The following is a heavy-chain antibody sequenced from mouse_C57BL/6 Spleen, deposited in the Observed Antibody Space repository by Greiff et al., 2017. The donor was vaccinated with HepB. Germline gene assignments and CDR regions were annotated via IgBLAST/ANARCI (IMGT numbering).Heavy chain of an antibody. CDR2: ISDGGSYT. D-gene: IGHD2-4*01. CDR3: ARMILGVFDY. V-gene: IGHV5-4*01. J-gene: IGHJ2*01. CDR1: GFTFSSYA. Sequence: EVQLQESGGGLVKPGGSLKLSCAASGFTFSSYAMSWVRQTPEKRLEWVATISDGGSYTYYPDNVKGRFTISRDNAKNNLYLQMSHLKSEDTAMYYCARMILGVFDYWGQGTTLTVSS.